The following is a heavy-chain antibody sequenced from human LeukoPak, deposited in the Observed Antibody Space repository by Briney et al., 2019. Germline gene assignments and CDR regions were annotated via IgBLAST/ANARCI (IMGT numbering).Heavy chain of an antibody. Sequence: PGGSLRLSCAASGFTFSSYWMSWVRQAPGRGLEWVANIKQDGSEKYYVDSVKGRFTISRDNAKNSLYLQMNSLRAEDTAVYYCARVQIDGSSWLGYWGQGTLVTVSS. CDR2: IKQDGSEK. D-gene: IGHD6-13*01. CDR1: GFTFSSYW. J-gene: IGHJ4*02. V-gene: IGHV3-7*01. CDR3: ARVQIDGSSWLGY.